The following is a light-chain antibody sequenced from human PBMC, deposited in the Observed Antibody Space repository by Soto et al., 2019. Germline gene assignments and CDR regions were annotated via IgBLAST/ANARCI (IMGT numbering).Light chain of an antibody. CDR3: QQYKNWPPIT. CDR2: EAS. CDR1: QTVSIN. V-gene: IGKV3-15*01. J-gene: IGKJ5*01. Sequence: DIVMTRSPATLSVSPGERATLSCGASQTVSINLAWYQQKPGQAPRLLIYEASTRATGIPARFSGTGSGTEFTLTISSLQPEDFAVYYCQQYKNWPPITFGQGTRLEIK.